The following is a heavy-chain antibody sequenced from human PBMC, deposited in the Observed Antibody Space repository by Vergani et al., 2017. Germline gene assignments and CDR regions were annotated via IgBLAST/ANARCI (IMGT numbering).Heavy chain of an antibody. Sequence: QVQLVESGGGVVQPGRSLRLSCAASGFTFSSYAISWVRQAPGQGLEWMGGIIPIFGTANYAQKFQGRVTITADKSTSTAYMELSSLRSEDTAVYYCASLGCSSTSCYEYGMDVWGQGTTVTVSS. CDR1: GFTFSSYA. J-gene: IGHJ6*02. CDR2: IIPIFGTA. V-gene: IGHV1-69*06. D-gene: IGHD2-2*01. CDR3: ASLGCSSTSCYEYGMDV.